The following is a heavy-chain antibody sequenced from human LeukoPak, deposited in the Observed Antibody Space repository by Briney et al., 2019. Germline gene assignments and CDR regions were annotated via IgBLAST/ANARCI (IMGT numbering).Heavy chain of an antibody. D-gene: IGHD2-15*01. J-gene: IGHJ5*02. CDR1: GGSFSGYY. CDR2: INHSGST. V-gene: IGHV4-34*01. Sequence: SETLSLTCAVYGGSFSGYYWSWIRQPPGKGLEWIGEINHSGSTNYNPSLKSRVTISVDTSKNQFSLRLSSVTAADTAVYYCATTLGYCSGGSCYHWFDPWGQGTLVTVSS. CDR3: ATTLGYCSGGSCYHWFDP.